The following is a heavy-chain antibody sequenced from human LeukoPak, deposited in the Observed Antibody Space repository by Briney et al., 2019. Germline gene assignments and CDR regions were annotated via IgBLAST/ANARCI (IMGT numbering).Heavy chain of an antibody. Sequence: PSETLSLTCTVSGGSISSYYWSWIRQPPGKGLEWIGYIYYSGSTNYNPSLKSRVTISVDTSKNQFSLKLSSVTAADTAVYYCAREGSGSYGSDAFDIWGQGTMVTVSS. CDR1: GGSISSYY. V-gene: IGHV4-59*01. CDR2: IYYSGST. J-gene: IGHJ3*02. CDR3: AREGSGSYGSDAFDI. D-gene: IGHD1-26*01.